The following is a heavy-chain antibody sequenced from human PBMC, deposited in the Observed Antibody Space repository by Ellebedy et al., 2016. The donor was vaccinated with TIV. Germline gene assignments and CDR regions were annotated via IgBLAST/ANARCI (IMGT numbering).Heavy chain of an antibody. CDR1: GFTFTPYA. Sequence: GGSLRLSCTASGFTFTPYAMNWVRQAPGKGLEWISYISGSSITLYYSDSVKGRFTISRDNAQNSLYLQLNGLRADDTGVYFCARDMAWGNERVNDAFDIWGHGTLVVVSS. J-gene: IGHJ3*02. CDR2: ISGSSITL. V-gene: IGHV3-48*04. CDR3: ARDMAWGNERVNDAFDI. D-gene: IGHD7-27*01.